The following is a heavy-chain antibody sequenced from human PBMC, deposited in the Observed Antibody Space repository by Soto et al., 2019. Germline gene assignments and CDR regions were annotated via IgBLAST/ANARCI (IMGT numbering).Heavy chain of an antibody. CDR1: GYTFPSYA. D-gene: IGHD5-18*01. Sequence: ASVKVSCKASGYTFPSYAISWVRQAPGQGFECMGWINPYNGNTNYVQKLQGRITMTTDTSTSTAYMELRSLRSDDTAVYYCAGSGYNYGYDYWGQGTLVTSPQ. V-gene: IGHV1-18*01. CDR3: AGSGYNYGYDY. J-gene: IGHJ4*02. CDR2: INPYNGNT.